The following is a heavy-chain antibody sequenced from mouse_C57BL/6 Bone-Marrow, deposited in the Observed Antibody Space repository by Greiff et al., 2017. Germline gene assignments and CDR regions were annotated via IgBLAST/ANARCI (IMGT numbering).Heavy chain of an antibody. D-gene: IGHD6-1*01. CDR2: ILPGSGST. Sequence: QVQLQQSGAELMKPGASVKLSCKATGYTFTGYWIEWVKQRPGHGLEWIGEILPGSGSTNYNEKFKGKATFTADTSSNTAYMQLSSLTTEDSAISSFAGTRSLYCWYCDVWGTGTTVTVSS. CDR3: AGTRSLYCWYCDV. CDR1: GYTFTGYW. V-gene: IGHV1-9*01. J-gene: IGHJ1*03.